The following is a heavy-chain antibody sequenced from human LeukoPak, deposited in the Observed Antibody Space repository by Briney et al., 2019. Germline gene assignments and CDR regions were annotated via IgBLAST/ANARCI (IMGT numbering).Heavy chain of an antibody. V-gene: IGHV1-69*13. CDR1: GGTFSSYA. D-gene: IGHD2-2*01. Sequence: SVKVSCKASGGTFSSYAISWVRQAPGQGLEWMGGIIPIFGTANYAQKFQGRVTITADESTSTAYMELSSLRSDDTAVYYCARGRGYCSSTSCYLYFDLWGRGTLVTVSS. CDR2: IIPIFGTA. J-gene: IGHJ2*01. CDR3: ARGRGYCSSTSCYLYFDL.